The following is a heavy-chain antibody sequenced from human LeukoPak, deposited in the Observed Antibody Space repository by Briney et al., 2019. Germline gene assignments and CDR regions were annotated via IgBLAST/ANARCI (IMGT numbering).Heavy chain of an antibody. Sequence: ASAKVSCKASGYTFIGYYMHWVRQAPGQGLEWMGWINSNSGGTNYAQKFQGRVTMTRDTSISTAYMELSRLRSDDTAVYYCARGIFERYGDFLDYWGQGTLVTVSS. CDR2: INSNSGGT. D-gene: IGHD4-17*01. J-gene: IGHJ4*02. CDR3: ARGIFERYGDFLDY. V-gene: IGHV1-2*02. CDR1: GYTFIGYY.